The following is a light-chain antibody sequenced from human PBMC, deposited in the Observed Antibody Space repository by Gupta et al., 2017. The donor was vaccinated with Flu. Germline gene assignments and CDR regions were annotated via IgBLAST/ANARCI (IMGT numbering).Light chain of an antibody. J-gene: IGLJ3*02. CDR3: ATWDNSLSERV. CDR2: ENN. V-gene: IGLV1-51*02. Sequence: NSANIGTNYVSWYQQPPGTAPKLLIYENNKRPSGTPDRFSGSTSGTSATLGITGLQTGDEADYYCATWDNSLSERVFGGGTKLTVL. CDR1: SANIGTNY.